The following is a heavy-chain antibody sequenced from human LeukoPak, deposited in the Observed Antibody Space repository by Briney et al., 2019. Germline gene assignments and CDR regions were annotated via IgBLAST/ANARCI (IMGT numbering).Heavy chain of an antibody. V-gene: IGHV1-18*01. D-gene: IGHD1-20*01. J-gene: IGHJ4*02. CDR2: ISAYNGNT. CDR3: ATNANWNFDY. Sequence: ASVKVSCKASGYTFTTDNINWVRQAPGQGLEWMGWISAYNGNTDYRQKFHGRITMTTDTSTNTAYMELRSLRSDDTAVYYCATNANWNFDYWGQGSLVTVSS. CDR1: GYTFTTDN.